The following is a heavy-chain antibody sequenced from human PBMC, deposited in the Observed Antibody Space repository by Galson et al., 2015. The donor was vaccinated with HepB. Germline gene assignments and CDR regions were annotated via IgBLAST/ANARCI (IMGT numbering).Heavy chain of an antibody. D-gene: IGHD3-16*01. Sequence: SVKVSCKASGYTFNTYDIYWVRQAPGQRLECMGWINAGNGNTKYSQKFQGRVTITRDTSATTAYMELSSLRSEDTAVYYCARNGGGLDYWGQGTLVTVSS. J-gene: IGHJ4*02. CDR3: ARNGGGLDY. CDR2: INAGNGNT. V-gene: IGHV1-3*01. CDR1: GYTFNTYD.